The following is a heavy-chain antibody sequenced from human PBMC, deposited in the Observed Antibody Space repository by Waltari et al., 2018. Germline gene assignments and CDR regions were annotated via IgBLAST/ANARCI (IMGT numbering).Heavy chain of an antibody. Sequence: VQLQESGPGLVKPSQTLSLTCTVSGGSISSGGYYWSWIRHLPGKGLVWVSHIKPDGTSTDYGDSVEGRFTISRDNAKNTLYLQMNSLRAEDTAIYYCVRDLYGRDDVWGQGTMVTVSS. D-gene: IGHD3-10*01. CDR2: IKPDGTST. V-gene: IGHV3-74*01. J-gene: IGHJ3*01. CDR3: VRDLYGRDDV. CDR1: GGSISSGGYY.